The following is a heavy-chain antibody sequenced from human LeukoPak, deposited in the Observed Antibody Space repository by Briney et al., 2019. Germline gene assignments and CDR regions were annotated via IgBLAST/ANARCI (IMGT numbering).Heavy chain of an antibody. J-gene: IGHJ4*02. D-gene: IGHD1-26*01. Sequence: PETLSLTCTVSGGSISSSSYYWGWIRQPPGKGLEWIGSIYYSGSTYYNPSLKSRVTISVDTSKNQFSLKLSSVAAADTAVYYCARHWSYYYFDYWGQGTLVTVSS. CDR2: IYYSGST. CDR1: GGSISSSSYY. CDR3: ARHWSYYYFDY. V-gene: IGHV4-39*01.